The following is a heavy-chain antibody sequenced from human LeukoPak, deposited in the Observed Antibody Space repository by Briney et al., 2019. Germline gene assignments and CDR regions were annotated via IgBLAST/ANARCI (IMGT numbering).Heavy chain of an antibody. D-gene: IGHD6-13*01. V-gene: IGHV3-30*18. Sequence: GGPLRLSCAASGFPFSSYGMHWARQAPGKGLVWVAVLSYDGSNRYHADSVKGRFTISIDNSKNTLYLQMNSLRAEDTAVYYCAKDGQQLNPPDWFDPWGQGTLVTVSS. CDR1: GFPFSSYG. J-gene: IGHJ5*02. CDR3: AKDGQQLNPPDWFDP. CDR2: LSYDGSNR.